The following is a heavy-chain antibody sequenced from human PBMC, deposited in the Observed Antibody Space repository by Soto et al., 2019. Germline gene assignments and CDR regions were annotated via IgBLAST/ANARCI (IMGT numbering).Heavy chain of an antibody. V-gene: IGHV3-23*01. J-gene: IGHJ1*01. Sequence: GGSLRLSCAASGFTFSSYAMSWVRQAPGKGLEWVSAISGSGGSTYYADSVKGRLTIARDNSKNTLYLQMNSLRAEDTAVYYCAKDSARYCTNGVCYIGYFQHWGQGTLVTVSS. CDR2: ISGSGGST. D-gene: IGHD2-8*01. CDR1: GFTFSSYA. CDR3: AKDSARYCTNGVCYIGYFQH.